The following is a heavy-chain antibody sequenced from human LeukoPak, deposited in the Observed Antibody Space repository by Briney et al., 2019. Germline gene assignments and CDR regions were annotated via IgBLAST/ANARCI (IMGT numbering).Heavy chain of an antibody. J-gene: IGHJ4*02. V-gene: IGHV4-61*01. Sequence: PSETLSLTCTVSGDSVSSGSYHWSWIRQPPGKGLECIGYVYYSGNTNYNPSLKSRVTISVDTSKNQFSLKLSSVTAADTAVYYCARLAWFGGLYFDQWGQGTLVSVSS. CDR2: VYYSGNT. CDR3: ARLAWFGGLYFDQ. D-gene: IGHD3-10*01. CDR1: GDSVSSGSYH.